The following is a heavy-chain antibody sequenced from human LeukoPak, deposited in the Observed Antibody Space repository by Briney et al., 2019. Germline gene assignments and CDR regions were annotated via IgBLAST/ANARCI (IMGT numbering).Heavy chain of an antibody. V-gene: IGHV3-30*18. CDR1: GFTFSSYG. J-gene: IGHJ4*02. D-gene: IGHD2-15*01. CDR2: ISYDGSNK. Sequence: GRSLRLSCAAPGFTFSSYGMHWVRQAPGKGLEWVAVISYDGSNKYYADSVKGRFTISRDNSKNTLYLHMNSLRAEDTAVYYCAKPDLGYCSGGSCYPGYWGQGTLVTVSS. CDR3: AKPDLGYCSGGSCYPGY.